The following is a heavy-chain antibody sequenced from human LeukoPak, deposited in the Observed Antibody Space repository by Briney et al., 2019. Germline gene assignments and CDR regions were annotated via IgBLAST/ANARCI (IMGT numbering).Heavy chain of an antibody. D-gene: IGHD6-6*01. CDR3: ARTAARRSDY. CDR2: ISAYNGDT. CDR1: GYTFTNYG. Sequence: ASVKVSCKASGYTFTNYGFSWVRQAPGEGLEWMGRISAYNGDTKYAQKFQGRVTITTDTSATTVYMELGSLRFDDAAVYYCARTAARRSDYWGQGTLVTVSS. V-gene: IGHV1-18*01. J-gene: IGHJ4*02.